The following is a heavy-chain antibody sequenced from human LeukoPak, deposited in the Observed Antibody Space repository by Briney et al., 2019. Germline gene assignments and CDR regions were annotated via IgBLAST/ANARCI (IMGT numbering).Heavy chain of an antibody. D-gene: IGHD2-2*01. V-gene: IGHV4-39*01. CDR1: GGCISSSSYY. CDR2: IYYSGST. Sequence: PSETLSLTCTVSGGCISSSSYYWGWIRQPPGKGLEWIGSIYYSGSTYYNPSLKSRVTISVDTPKNQFSLKLSSVTAADTAVYYCARHTMVVPAANDYWGQGTLVTVSS. J-gene: IGHJ4*02. CDR3: ARHTMVVPAANDY.